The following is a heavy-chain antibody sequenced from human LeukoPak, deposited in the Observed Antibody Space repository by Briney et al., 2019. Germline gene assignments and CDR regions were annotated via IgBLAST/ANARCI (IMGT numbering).Heavy chain of an antibody. Sequence: GESLQISCQASGSSFTSYWIGWVRRLPGKGLEWMGIIDPSDSDIRYTPSFQGQVTISADKSLSTAYLQWNRLKASDTAIYYCARQTAMGRSGDYWGQGTLVTVSS. CDR2: IDPSDSDI. D-gene: IGHD7-27*01. V-gene: IGHV5-51*01. J-gene: IGHJ4*02. CDR1: GSSFTSYW. CDR3: ARQTAMGRSGDY.